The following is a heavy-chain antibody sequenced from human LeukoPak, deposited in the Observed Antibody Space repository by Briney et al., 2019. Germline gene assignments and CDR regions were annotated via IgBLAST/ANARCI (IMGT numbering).Heavy chain of an antibody. Sequence: GGSLRLSCAASGFTFSSYEMNWVRQAPGKGLEWVSYISSSGSTIYYADSVKGRFTISIDNAKNSLHLQMNSLTAEDTGVYYCASWGEGALDNWGQGTLVTVSS. CDR3: ASWGEGALDN. CDR1: GFTFSSYE. D-gene: IGHD1-26*01. CDR2: ISSSGSTI. V-gene: IGHV3-48*03. J-gene: IGHJ4*02.